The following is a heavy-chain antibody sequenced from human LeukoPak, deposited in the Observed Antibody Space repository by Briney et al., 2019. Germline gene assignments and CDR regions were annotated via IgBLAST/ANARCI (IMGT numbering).Heavy chain of an antibody. CDR1: GGSISSYY. Sequence: SETLSLTCTVSGGSISSYYWSWIRQPPGKGLEWVGYIYYSGSTNFNPSLKSRVTISVDTSKNQFSLKLSSVTAADTAVYYCARALALGQLLFDYWGQGTLVTVSS. V-gene: IGHV4-59*01. CDR2: IYYSGST. J-gene: IGHJ4*02. CDR3: ARALALGQLLFDY. D-gene: IGHD1-26*01.